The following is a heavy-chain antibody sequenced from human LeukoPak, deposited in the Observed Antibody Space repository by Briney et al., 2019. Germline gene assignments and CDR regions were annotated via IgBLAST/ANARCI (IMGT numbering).Heavy chain of an antibody. J-gene: IGHJ4*02. CDR2: VKSKASGETT. Sequence: GGSLRLSCAASGFSISNDWMSWVRQAPGKGLEWIGRVKSKASGETTDYTAPVKGRFTISRDDAKNTLYLQMNSLKTEDTAVYYCTLIKGWGSGSYYLDYWGQGTLVTVSS. D-gene: IGHD3-10*01. CDR1: GFSISNDW. V-gene: IGHV3-15*01. CDR3: TLIKGWGSGSYYLDY.